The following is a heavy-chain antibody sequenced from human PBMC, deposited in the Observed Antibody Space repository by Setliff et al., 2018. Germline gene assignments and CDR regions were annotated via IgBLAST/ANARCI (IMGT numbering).Heavy chain of an antibody. Sequence: PSETLSLTCAVYGGSFSGYYWSWIRQPPGKGLEWIGEINHSGSTNYNPSLKSRVSISVDTSKNQFSLKLSSVTAADAAVYSCANSAYLRELDYWGPGTLVTVSS. V-gene: IGHV4-34*01. CDR3: ANSAYLRELDY. CDR2: INHSGST. D-gene: IGHD1-26*01. J-gene: IGHJ4*02. CDR1: GGSFSGYY.